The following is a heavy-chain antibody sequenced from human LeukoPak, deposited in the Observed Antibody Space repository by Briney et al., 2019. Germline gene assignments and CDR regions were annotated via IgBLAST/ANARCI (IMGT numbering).Heavy chain of an antibody. J-gene: IGHJ4*02. V-gene: IGHV3-7*04. CDR2: IKEDGSEN. CDR1: GFTFSDYW. Sequence: QSGGSLRLSCAASGFTFSDYWMSWVRQAPGKGLEWVANIKEDGSENYYVDSVGGRFTISRDNAKYSLYRQMNSLRAEDTAVYYCARADAGGIFDSWGQGALVTVSS. CDR3: ARADAGGIFDS. D-gene: IGHD3-16*01.